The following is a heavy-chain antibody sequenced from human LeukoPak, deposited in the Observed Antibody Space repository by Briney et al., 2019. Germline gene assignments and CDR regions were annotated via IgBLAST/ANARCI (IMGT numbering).Heavy chain of an antibody. Sequence: ASVKVSCKASGYTFTGNYIHWVRQALGQGLEWMGWINPNTGGTAYAQKFQGRVTMTRDTSLITAYMELSRLNFDDTAVYFCARGDRSSSIFEDAFDIWGQGTMVTVSS. V-gene: IGHV1-2*02. D-gene: IGHD6-6*01. CDR3: ARGDRSSSIFEDAFDI. CDR1: GYTFTGNY. CDR2: INPNTGGT. J-gene: IGHJ3*02.